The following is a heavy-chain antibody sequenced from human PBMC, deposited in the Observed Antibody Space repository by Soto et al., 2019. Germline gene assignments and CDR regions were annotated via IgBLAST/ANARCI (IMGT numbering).Heavy chain of an antibody. CDR3: TTDHHCSSTSCLYYYYGMDV. J-gene: IGHJ6*02. D-gene: IGHD2-2*01. V-gene: IGHV3-15*07. Sequence: GGSLRLSCAASGFTFSNAWMNWVRQAPGKGLEWVGRIKSKTDGGTTDYAAPVKGRFTISRDDSKHTLYLQMNSLKTEDTAVYYCTTDHHCSSTSCLYYYYGMDVWGQGTTVTVSS. CDR1: GFTFSNAW. CDR2: IKSKTDGGTT.